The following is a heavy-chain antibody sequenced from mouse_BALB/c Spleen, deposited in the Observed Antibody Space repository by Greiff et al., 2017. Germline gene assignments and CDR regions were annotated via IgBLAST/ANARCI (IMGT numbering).Heavy chain of an antibody. D-gene: IGHD2-1*01. CDR3: ARDRDGNDFDY. V-gene: IGHV7-3*02. CDR1: GFTFTDYY. CDR2: IRNKANGYTT. J-gene: IGHJ2*01. Sequence: EVMLVESGGGLVQPGGSLRLSCATSGFTFTDYYMSWVRQPPGKALEWLGFIRNKANGYTTEYSASVKGRFTISRDNSQSILYLQMYTLRAEDSANYYSARDRDGNDFDYWGQGTTLTVSA.